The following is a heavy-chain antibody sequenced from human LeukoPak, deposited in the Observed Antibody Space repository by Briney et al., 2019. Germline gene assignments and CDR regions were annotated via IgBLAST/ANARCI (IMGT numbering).Heavy chain of an antibody. Sequence: PSETLSLTCTVSGGSISSYYWSWIRQPPGKGLEWIGYIYYSGSTNYNPSLKSRVTISVDTSKNQFSLKLSSVTAADTAVYYCARGMLRYHYDSSGYYSYFDYWGQGTLVTVSS. J-gene: IGHJ4*02. V-gene: IGHV4-59*01. CDR3: ARGMLRYHYDSSGYYSYFDY. CDR1: GGSISSYY. D-gene: IGHD3-22*01. CDR2: IYYSGST.